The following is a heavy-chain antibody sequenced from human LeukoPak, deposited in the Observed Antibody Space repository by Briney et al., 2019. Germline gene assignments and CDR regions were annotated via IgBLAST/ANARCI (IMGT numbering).Heavy chain of an antibody. J-gene: IGHJ4*02. CDR3: ARGGPGTGMDY. V-gene: IGHV3-74*01. D-gene: IGHD1-1*01. CDR2: INNDEVTT. Sequence: GGSLRLSCVASGFTFSSLWMHWVRQAPGKGLVWVSRINNDEVTTTYADSVKGRFTISRDNAKNTLYLQMNSLRAEDTAIYYCARGGPGTGMDYWGQGALVTVSS. CDR1: GFTFSSLW.